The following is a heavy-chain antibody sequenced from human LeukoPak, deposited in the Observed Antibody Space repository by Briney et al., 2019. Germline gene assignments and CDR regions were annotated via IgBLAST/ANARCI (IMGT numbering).Heavy chain of an antibody. CDR1: GYTFTSYG. CDR3: ARGLFGYCSGGSCYRRGYYYYGMDV. CDR2: ISAYNGNT. J-gene: IGHJ6*02. D-gene: IGHD2-15*01. V-gene: IGHV1-18*01. Sequence: ASVKVSCKASGYTFTSYGISWVRQAPGQGLEWMGWISAYNGNTNYAQKLQGRVTMTTDTSTSTAYMELSSLRSEDTAVYYCARGLFGYCSGGSCYRRGYYYYGMDVWGQGTTVTVSS.